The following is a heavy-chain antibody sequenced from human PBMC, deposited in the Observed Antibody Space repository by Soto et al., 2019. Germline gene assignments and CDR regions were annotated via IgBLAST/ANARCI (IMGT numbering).Heavy chain of an antibody. CDR2: TYYRSKWYN. CDR1: GDSVSSNSAA. CDR3: ARDGIQLWSSVYYYYGMDV. D-gene: IGHD5-18*01. Sequence: PSQTLSLTCAISGDSVSSNSAAWNWIRQSPSRGLEWLGRTYYRSKWYNDYAVSVKSRITINPDTSKSQFSLQLNSVTPEDTAVYYCARDGIQLWSSVYYYYGMDVWGQGTTVTVSS. J-gene: IGHJ6*02. V-gene: IGHV6-1*01.